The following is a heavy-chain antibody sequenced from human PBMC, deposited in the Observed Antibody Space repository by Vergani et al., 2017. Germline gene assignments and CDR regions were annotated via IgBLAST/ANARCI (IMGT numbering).Heavy chain of an antibody. CDR1: GGSISSYY. D-gene: IGHD6-13*01. Sequence: QVQLQKSGPGLVKPSETLSLTCTVSGGSISSYYWSWIRQPPGKGLEWVGYIYYSGSTNYNPSLKSRVTISVATSKNQFSLKLSSVTAAETAVYYCARFLAAAGQGGNCDFDYWGQGTLVTVSS. J-gene: IGHJ4*02. V-gene: IGHV4-59*01. CDR3: ARFLAAAGQGGNCDFDY. CDR2: IYYSGST.